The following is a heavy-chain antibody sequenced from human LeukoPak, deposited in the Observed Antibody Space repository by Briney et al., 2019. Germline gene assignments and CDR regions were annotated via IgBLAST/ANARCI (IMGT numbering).Heavy chain of an antibody. D-gene: IGHD6-19*01. CDR3: AKVAASGWFKKVYYYMDV. Sequence: ASVKVSCKASGYTFTSYGISWVRQAPGQGLEWMGWISAYNGNTNYAQKLQGRVTMTTDTSTRTAYMELRSLRSDDTAVYYCAKVAASGWFKKVYYYMDVWGKGTTVTVSS. CDR1: GYTFTSYG. V-gene: IGHV1-18*01. J-gene: IGHJ6*03. CDR2: ISAYNGNT.